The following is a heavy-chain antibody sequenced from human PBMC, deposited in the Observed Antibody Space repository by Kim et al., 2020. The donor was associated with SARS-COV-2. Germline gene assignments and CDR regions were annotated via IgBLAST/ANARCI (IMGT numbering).Heavy chain of an antibody. CDR3: TKGLCSGTSCRYFDY. J-gene: IGHJ4*02. CDR1: GFTFSSYA. V-gene: IGHV3-23*01. D-gene: IGHD2-2*01. CDR2: SSIAGAT. Sequence: GGSLRLSCPASGFTFSSYAMSWVRQAPGKGLEWVSTSSIAGATYYADSVKGRFTISRDNSKSTLYLQMNSLRAEDTAVYYCTKGLCSGTSCRYFDYWGQGTLVTVSS.